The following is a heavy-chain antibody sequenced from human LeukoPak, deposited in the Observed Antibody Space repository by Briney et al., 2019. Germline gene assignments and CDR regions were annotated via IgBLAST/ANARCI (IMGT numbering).Heavy chain of an antibody. J-gene: IGHJ4*02. CDR3: ARDQPALDY. V-gene: IGHV1-2*02. CDR1: GFTFIGYY. CDR2: INLNTGDT. Sequence: ASVKVCCKAAGFTFIGYYMHWVGQAPGQGLEWMGGINLNTGDTDKAPTFQGRVTMTRDTSITTTNMELSRLRYDETAGCYYARDQPALDYCGRGNLFTVSS.